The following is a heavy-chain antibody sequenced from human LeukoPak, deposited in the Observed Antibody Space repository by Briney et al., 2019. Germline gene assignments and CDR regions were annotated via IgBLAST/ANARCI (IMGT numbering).Heavy chain of an antibody. J-gene: IGHJ4*02. CDR2: IYPDDSDT. D-gene: IGHD6-19*01. V-gene: IGHV5-51*01. CDR1: GYSFTSYW. CDR3: ARWDRYSSGWYYFDY. Sequence: GESLKISCKGSGYSFTSYWIGWVRRMPGKGLEWMGIIYPDDSDTRYSPSFQGQVTISADKSISTAYLQWSSLKASDTAMYYCARWDRYSSGWYYFDYWGQGTLVTVSS.